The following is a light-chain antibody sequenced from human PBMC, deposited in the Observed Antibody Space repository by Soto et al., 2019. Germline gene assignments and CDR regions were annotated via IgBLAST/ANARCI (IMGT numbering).Light chain of an antibody. CDR3: HQYYSSPYS. Sequence: DIAMTQSPDSLVVSLGERATINCKSGRTVLSTSNNKSYLAWYQQRPGQPPKVRMYDASTRASGVPDRFIGSGSATEFTLTVAGLQPEDVAVYYCHQYYSSPYSFGQGTRLEI. CDR1: RTVLSTSNNKSY. CDR2: DAS. J-gene: IGKJ2*01. V-gene: IGKV4-1*01.